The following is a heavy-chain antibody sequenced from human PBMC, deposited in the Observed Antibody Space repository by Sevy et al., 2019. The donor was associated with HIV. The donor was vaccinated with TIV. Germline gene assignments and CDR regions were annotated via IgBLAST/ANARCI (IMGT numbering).Heavy chain of an antibody. CDR1: GGSVSSGSYY. D-gene: IGHD2-2*01. CDR3: ARDVIVVVPAASSSYGMDV. CDR2: IYYSGST. J-gene: IGHJ6*02. V-gene: IGHV4-61*01. Sequence: SETLSLTCTVSGGSVSSGSYYWSWIRQPPGKGLEWIGYIYYSGSTNYNPSLKSRVTISVDTSKNQFSLKLSSVTAAATAVYYCARDVIVVVPAASSSYGMDVWGQGTTVTVSS.